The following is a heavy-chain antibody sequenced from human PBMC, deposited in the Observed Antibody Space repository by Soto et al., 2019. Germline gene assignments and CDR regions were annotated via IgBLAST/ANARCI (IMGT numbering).Heavy chain of an antibody. D-gene: IGHD5-18*01. V-gene: IGHV3-53*01. CDR2: IYSSGST. CDR1: GFTFRSYA. CDR3: ARGYSYTQPVFDY. J-gene: IGHJ4*02. Sequence: HPGGSLRLSCAASGFTFRSYAMHWVRQAPGKGLEWVSFIYSSGSTYYADSVKGRFTISRDNFKNTLYLQMNSLRAEDTAVYYCARGYSYTQPVFDYWGLGTLVTVSS.